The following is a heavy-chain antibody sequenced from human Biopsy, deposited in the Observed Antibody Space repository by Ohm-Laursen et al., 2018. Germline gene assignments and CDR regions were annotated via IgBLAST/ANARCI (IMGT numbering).Heavy chain of an antibody. J-gene: IGHJ6*02. CDR2: IYYSVMT. Sequence: TLSLTCTVSGGSFTGHYWSWIRQPPGKGLEWIGHIYYSVMTNYNPSLQSRVSISVDTSRNQVSLTLSSVTAADTAVYYCARDSGILNYGNFKYYHYYGMDVWGQGTKVTASS. V-gene: IGHV4-59*11. CDR3: ARDSGILNYGNFKYYHYYGMDV. D-gene: IGHD4-11*01. CDR1: GGSFTGHY.